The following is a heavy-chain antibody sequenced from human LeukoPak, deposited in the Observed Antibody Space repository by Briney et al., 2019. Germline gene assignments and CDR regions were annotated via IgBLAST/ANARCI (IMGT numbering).Heavy chain of an antibody. D-gene: IGHD4-17*01. V-gene: IGHV3-21*01. J-gene: IGHJ4*02. CDR3: ARDKSGDYYFDY. Sequence: GGSLRLSCAASGFTFSSYSMNWVRRAPGKGLEWVSSISSSGSYIYYADSVKGRFTISRDNAKNSLYLQMNSLRAEDTAVHYCARDKSGDYYFDYWGQGTLVTVSS. CDR2: ISSSGSYI. CDR1: GFTFSSYS.